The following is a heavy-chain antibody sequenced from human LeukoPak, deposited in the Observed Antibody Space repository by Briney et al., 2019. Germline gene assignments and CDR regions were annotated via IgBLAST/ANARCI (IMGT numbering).Heavy chain of an antibody. CDR3: ARIRDFGASYHYFYMDV. CDR2: ISSDSSYI. Sequence: GGSLRLSCAASGFTFSSCSLNWVRQAPGKGLEWVSAISSDSSYIYYADSVRGRFTISRDNARNSLYLQMSSLRAEDTAVYYCARIRDFGASYHYFYMDVWGKGTTVTVSS. J-gene: IGHJ6*03. CDR1: GFTFSSCS. D-gene: IGHD4-17*01. V-gene: IGHV3-21*01.